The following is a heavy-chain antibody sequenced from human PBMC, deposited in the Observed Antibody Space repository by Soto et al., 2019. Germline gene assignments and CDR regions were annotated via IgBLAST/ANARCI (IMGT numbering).Heavy chain of an antibody. CDR2: IYYSGST. Sequence: QLQLQESGPGLVKPSETLSLTCTVSGGSISSSSYYWGWIRQPPGKGLEWIGSIYYSGSTYYNPSLKSRVTISVDTSKTQFSLKLRSVTAADTAVYYCARLSSHSPYWGQGTLVTVSS. CDR1: GGSISSSSYY. CDR3: ARLSSHSPY. J-gene: IGHJ4*02. D-gene: IGHD2-15*01. V-gene: IGHV4-39*01.